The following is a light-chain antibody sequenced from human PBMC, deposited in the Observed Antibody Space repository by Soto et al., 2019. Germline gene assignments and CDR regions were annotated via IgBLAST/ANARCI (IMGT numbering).Light chain of an antibody. CDR2: AVS. J-gene: IGLJ2*01. CDR3: SSYTSSSTLVV. CDR1: SSDVGGYNY. Sequence: QSALTQPDSVSGSPGQSITISCTGNSSDVGGYNYVSWYHQNPGKAPKLMIYAVSNRPSGFSNRFSGSKSGNKASLTISGLQSEDEADYYCSSYTSSSTLVVFGGETKLTV. V-gene: IGLV2-14*01.